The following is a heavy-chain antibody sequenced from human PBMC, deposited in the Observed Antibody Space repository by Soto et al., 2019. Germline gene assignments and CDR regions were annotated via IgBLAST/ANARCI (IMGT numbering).Heavy chain of an antibody. Sequence: QGHLVQSGAAVKKPGASVKFSCKGSGYAFTTYGITWVRQAPGQGLEWMGWISAHNGNTNYAQKLQGRVTVTRDTSTSTAYMELRSLRADDTAVYYCARGRYGDYWGQGALVTVSS. J-gene: IGHJ4*02. CDR2: ISAHNGNT. CDR1: GYAFTTYG. D-gene: IGHD1-1*01. CDR3: ARGRYGDY. V-gene: IGHV1-18*01.